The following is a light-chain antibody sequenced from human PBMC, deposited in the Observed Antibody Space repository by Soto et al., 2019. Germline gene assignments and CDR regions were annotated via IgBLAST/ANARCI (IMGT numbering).Light chain of an antibody. CDR2: DVS. Sequence: QSALTQPRSVSGSPGQSVTISCTGTSSDVGGYNYVSWYQQHPGKAPKFMIYDVSKRPSGVPDRFSGSKSGNTASLTISGLQAEDEADYYCCSYAGSYTFVFGGGTKVTVL. J-gene: IGLJ2*01. CDR1: SSDVGGYNY. CDR3: CSYAGSYTFV. V-gene: IGLV2-11*01.